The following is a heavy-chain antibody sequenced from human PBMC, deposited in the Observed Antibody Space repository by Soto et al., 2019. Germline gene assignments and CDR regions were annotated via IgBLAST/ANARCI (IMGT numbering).Heavy chain of an antibody. D-gene: IGHD1-26*01. V-gene: IGHV1-18*01. CDR2: ISAYNDNT. CDR1: GYTLTSYG. Sequence: ASVKVSCKAAGYTLTSYGISWVRQAPGQGLEWMGWISAYNDNTNYAQKLQGRVTMTTDTSTSTAYMELRSLRSDDTAVYYCARGQNLGDSGNYYLHDYYYGMDVWGQGTTVTVSS. CDR3: ARGQNLGDSGNYYLHDYYYGMDV. J-gene: IGHJ6*02.